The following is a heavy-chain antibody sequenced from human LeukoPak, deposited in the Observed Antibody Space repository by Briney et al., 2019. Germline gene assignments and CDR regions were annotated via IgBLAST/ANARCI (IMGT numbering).Heavy chain of an antibody. J-gene: IGHJ4*02. CDR3: AAASDNWNYSGYDY. Sequence: SVKVSCKASGFTYTTSTMHWVRQARGHRLEWIGWIVVGSGNTNYAQKFQERVTITRDMPTSTAYMELSSLRSEDTAVYYCAAASDNWNYSGYDYWGQGTLVTVSS. D-gene: IGHD1-7*01. CDR2: IVVGSGNT. CDR1: GFTYTTST. V-gene: IGHV1-58*02.